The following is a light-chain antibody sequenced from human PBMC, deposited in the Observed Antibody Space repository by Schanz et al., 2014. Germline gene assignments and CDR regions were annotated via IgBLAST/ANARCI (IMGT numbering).Light chain of an antibody. V-gene: IGKV3-20*01. CDR2: DAS. CDR1: QNINTH. CDR3: QQYGSLPRT. Sequence: EIVLTQSPATLSLSPGEGAALSCRASQNINTHLGWYQQKPGQAPRLLIYDASKRATGIPDRFSGSGSGTDFTLTISRLEPEDFAVYYCQQYGSLPRTFGGGTNVEIK. J-gene: IGKJ4*01.